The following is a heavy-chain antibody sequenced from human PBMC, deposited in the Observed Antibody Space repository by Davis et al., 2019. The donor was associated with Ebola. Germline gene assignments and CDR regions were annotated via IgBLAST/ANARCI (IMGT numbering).Heavy chain of an antibody. CDR1: GGSISSSSYY. Sequence: GSLRLSCTVSGGSISSSSYYWGWIRQPPGQGLEWIGSIYYSGSTYYNPSLKSRVTISVDTSKNQFSLKVSSVTAADTAVYYCARLGYYYYYYGMDVWGQGTTVTVSS. J-gene: IGHJ6*02. D-gene: IGHD3-10*01. CDR2: IYYSGST. CDR3: ARLGYYYYYYGMDV. V-gene: IGHV4-39*01.